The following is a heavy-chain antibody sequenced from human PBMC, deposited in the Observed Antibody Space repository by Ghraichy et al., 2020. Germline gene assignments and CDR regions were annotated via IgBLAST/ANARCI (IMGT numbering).Heavy chain of an antibody. J-gene: IGHJ6*02. CDR3: ASQGTV. V-gene: IGHV3-23*01. CDR2: ISHRGDIT. CDR1: GFTFSSYG. D-gene: IGHD1-1*01. Sequence: GGSLRLSCVGSGFTFSSYGMSWVRQAPGKGPEWVSGISHRGDITYYADSVKGRFSISRDNSKNTLSLQMNSLRGEDTAVYFCASQGTVWGQGTTVTVSS.